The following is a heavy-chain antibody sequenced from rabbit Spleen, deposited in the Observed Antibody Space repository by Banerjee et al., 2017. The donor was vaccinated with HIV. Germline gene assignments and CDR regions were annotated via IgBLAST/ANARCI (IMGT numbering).Heavy chain of an antibody. CDR2: IYTGNGHT. D-gene: IGHD6-1*01. CDR1: GFSFSSSHW. V-gene: IGHV1S40*01. CDR3: ARDVGTYDYIDGVFNL. Sequence: QSLEESGGDLVKPGASLTLTCTASGFSFSSSHWICWVRQAPGKGLEWIGCIYTGNGHTHYASWAKGRFTISITSSTTVTLQMTGLTVADTATYFCARDVGTYDYIDGVFNLWGQGTLVTVS. J-gene: IGHJ4*01.